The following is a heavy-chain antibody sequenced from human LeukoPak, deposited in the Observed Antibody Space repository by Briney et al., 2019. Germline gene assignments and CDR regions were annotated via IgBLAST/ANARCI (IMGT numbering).Heavy chain of an antibody. CDR2: IYSGGST. V-gene: IGHV3-66*01. CDR3: ARGQRYYDSSGYYYYFDY. Sequence: GGSLRLSCAASGFTVSSNYMSWVRQAPGKGLEWVSVIYSGGSTYYADSVKGRFTISRDNSKNTLYLQMNSLRAEDTAVYYCARGQRYYDSSGYYYYFDYWGQGTLVTVSS. J-gene: IGHJ4*02. D-gene: IGHD3-22*01. CDR1: GFTVSSNY.